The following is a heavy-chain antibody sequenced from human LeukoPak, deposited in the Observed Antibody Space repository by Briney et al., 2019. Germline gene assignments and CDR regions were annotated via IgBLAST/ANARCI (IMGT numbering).Heavy chain of an antibody. D-gene: IGHD3-22*01. J-gene: IGHJ1*01. CDR2: MNPNSGNT. V-gene: IGHV1-8*01. CDR1: GYTFTSYD. Sequence: ASVKVSCKASGYTFTSYDINWVRQATGQGLEWMGWMNPNSGNTGYAQKFQGRVTMTTDTSTSTAYMELRSLRSDDTAVYYCARGLYYYDSSGYEYFQHWGQGTLVTVSS. CDR3: ARGLYYYDSSGYEYFQH.